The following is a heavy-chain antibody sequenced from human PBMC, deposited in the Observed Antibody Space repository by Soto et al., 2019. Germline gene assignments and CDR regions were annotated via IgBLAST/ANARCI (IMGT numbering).Heavy chain of an antibody. CDR1: GFTFSSYS. J-gene: IGHJ6*02. D-gene: IGHD2-2*01. CDR2: ISSSSSTI. CDR3: ARVLGFKDIVVVPAATLWGYYYYGMDV. Sequence: GGSLRLSCAASGFTFSSYSMNWVRQAPGKGLEWVSYISSSSSTIYYADSVKGRFTISRDNAKNSLYLQRNSLREEDTAVYYCARVLGFKDIVVVPAATLWGYYYYGMDVWGQGTTVTVSS. V-gene: IGHV3-48*02.